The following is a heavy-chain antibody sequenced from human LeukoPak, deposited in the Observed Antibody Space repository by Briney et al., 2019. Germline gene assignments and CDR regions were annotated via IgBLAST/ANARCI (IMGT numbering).Heavy chain of an antibody. J-gene: IGHJ4*02. CDR1: GFTFRSYG. CDR2: ISGSSGGT. Sequence: PGGSLSLPCGASGFTFRSYGMPWLRQAPGKGREWVSGISGSSGGTYYPDSVKGRFTISRDNTKNTLYLQMTRLRAEDTAVYYCVKGRLTGDHWGQGTLVTVSS. D-gene: IGHD7-27*01. V-gene: IGHV3-23*01. CDR3: VKGRLTGDH.